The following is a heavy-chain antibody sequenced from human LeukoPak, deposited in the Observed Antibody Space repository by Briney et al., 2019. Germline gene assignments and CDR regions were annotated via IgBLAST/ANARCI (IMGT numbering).Heavy chain of an antibody. Sequence: SETLSLICTVSGGSLSTYYWNWIRQPPGKGLEWIGYIYHSGSTKYNPSLKSRITISVDTSKNQFSLEVSSVTAADTAVYYCARGGYSGLDYSIWGQGTLVTVSS. V-gene: IGHV4-59*01. D-gene: IGHD5-12*01. CDR2: IYHSGST. CDR3: ARGGYSGLDYSI. CDR1: GGSLSTYY. J-gene: IGHJ4*02.